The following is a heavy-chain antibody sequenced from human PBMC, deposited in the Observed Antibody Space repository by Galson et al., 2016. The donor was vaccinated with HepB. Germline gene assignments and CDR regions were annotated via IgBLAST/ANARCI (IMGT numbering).Heavy chain of an antibody. CDR1: AFTFSAHP. CDR2: IFTDGSGT. CDR3: GRGSKYGFDM. J-gene: IGHJ3*02. V-gene: IGHV3-74*01. Sequence: SLRLSCAASAFTFSAHPMHWVRQAPGKGLVWISRIFTDGSGTLYADSVKGRFTISRDNAKNTLFLQMNSLRADDTAVYYCGRGSKYGFDMWGQGTMVTVSS.